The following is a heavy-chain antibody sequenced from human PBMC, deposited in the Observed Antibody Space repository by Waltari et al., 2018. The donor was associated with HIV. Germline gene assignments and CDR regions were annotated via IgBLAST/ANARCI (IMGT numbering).Heavy chain of an antibody. CDR2: IYYRWST. D-gene: IGHD2-8*01. J-gene: IGHJ4*02. Sequence: QLQLQESGPGLVKPSETLSLTCTVSGGSISSSSHYWGWIRQPPGKGLEWIGSIYYRWSTYYNPSLKSRVTISGDTSKNQFSLKLSSVTAADTAVYYCARHPRTNLDYGDYWGQGTLVTVSS. V-gene: IGHV4-39*01. CDR3: ARHPRTNLDYGDY. CDR1: GGSISSSSHY.